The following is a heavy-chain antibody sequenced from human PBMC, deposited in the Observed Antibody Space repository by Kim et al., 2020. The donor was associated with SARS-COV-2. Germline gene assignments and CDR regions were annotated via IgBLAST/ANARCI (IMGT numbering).Heavy chain of an antibody. V-gene: IGHV3-7*01. D-gene: IGHD5-12*01. CDR2: IKQDGTEK. CDR3: ARRGYSGEHWRAFDI. Sequence: GGSLRLSCAASGFTFSNYWMSWVRQAPGKGLEWVANIKQDGTEKYYVDSVRGRFTMSRDNAKNSLYLQMNSLRAEDTAVYYCARRGYSGEHWRAFDIWGSGTMVTVSS. J-gene: IGHJ3*02. CDR1: GFTFSNYW.